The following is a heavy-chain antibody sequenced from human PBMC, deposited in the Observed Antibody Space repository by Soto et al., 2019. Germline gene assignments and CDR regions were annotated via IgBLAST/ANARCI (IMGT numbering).Heavy chain of an antibody. CDR2: IKSKTDGGTT. J-gene: IGHJ6*02. D-gene: IGHD6-13*01. CDR1: GFTFSNAW. Sequence: PGGSLRLSCAASGFTFSNAWMNWVRQAPGKGLEWVGRIKSKTDGGTTDYAAPVKGRFTISRDDSKNTLYLQMNSLRTEDTAVYYCTTSSSLTYYYYYGMDVWGQGPRSPSP. CDR3: TTSSSLTYYYYYGMDV. V-gene: IGHV3-15*07.